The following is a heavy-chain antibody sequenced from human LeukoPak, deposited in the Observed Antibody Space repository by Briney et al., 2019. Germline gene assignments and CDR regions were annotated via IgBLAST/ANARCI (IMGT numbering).Heavy chain of an antibody. CDR3: ARGGRYYYDSSGYQPPDY. J-gene: IGHJ4*02. Sequence: GGSLRLSCAASGFTFSSFGMNWVRQAPGKGLEWVSSISSSSSYIYYADSVKGRFTISRDNAKNSLYLQMNSLRAEDTAVYYCARGGRYYYDSSGYQPPDYWGQGTLVTASS. CDR1: GFTFSSFG. V-gene: IGHV3-21*01. D-gene: IGHD3-22*01. CDR2: ISSSSSYI.